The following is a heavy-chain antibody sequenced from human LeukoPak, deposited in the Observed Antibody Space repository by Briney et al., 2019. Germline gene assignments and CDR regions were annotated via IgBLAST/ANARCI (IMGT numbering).Heavy chain of an antibody. Sequence: GGSLRLSCAASGFTFSSYSMNWVRQAPGKGLEWVSSISSSSSYIYYADSVKGRFTISRDNAKNSLYLKMNSLRAEDTAVYYCASHYDYGDRGDYWGQGTLVTVSS. CDR2: ISSSSSYI. CDR3: ASHYDYGDRGDY. J-gene: IGHJ4*02. V-gene: IGHV3-21*01. CDR1: GFTFSSYS. D-gene: IGHD4-17*01.